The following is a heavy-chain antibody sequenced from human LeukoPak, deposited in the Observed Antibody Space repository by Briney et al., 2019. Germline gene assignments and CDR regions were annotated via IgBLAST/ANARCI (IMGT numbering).Heavy chain of an antibody. CDR1: GYTFKSYA. D-gene: IGHD5-18*01. Sequence: ASVKVSCKASGYTFKSYAITWVRQAPGQGLEWMGWINPNSGGTNYAQKFQGRVTMTRDTSISTAYMELSRLRSDDTAVYYCARVQNKWIQLSLGCWGQGTLVTVSS. V-gene: IGHV1-2*02. CDR2: INPNSGGT. CDR3: ARVQNKWIQLSLGC. J-gene: IGHJ4*02.